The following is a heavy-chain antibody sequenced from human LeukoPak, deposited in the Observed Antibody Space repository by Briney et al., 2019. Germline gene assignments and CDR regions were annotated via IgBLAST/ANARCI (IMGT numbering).Heavy chain of an antibody. CDR3: TKPDLLWFGEDV. CDR1: GFTFSSYA. D-gene: IGHD3-10*01. V-gene: IGHV3-23*01. CDR2: ISGSGGST. J-gene: IGHJ6*02. Sequence: PGGSLRLSCAASGFTFSSYAMSWVRQAPGKGLEWVSAISGSGGSTYYADSVKGRFTISRDNSKNTLYLQMNSLRAEDTAVYYCTKPDLLWFGEDVWGQGTTVTVSS.